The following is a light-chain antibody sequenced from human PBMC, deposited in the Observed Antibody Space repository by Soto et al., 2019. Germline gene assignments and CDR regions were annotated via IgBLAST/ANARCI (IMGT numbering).Light chain of an antibody. V-gene: IGKV1-33*01. Sequence: DLQMTQSPSSLSASVGDRVTITCQASHDISNYLNWYQQKPGKAPKLLIYGASNLETGVPSRFSGGGSGTHFTFTISTLQPEDIATYYCQQYDNLLRTFGGGTKVEIK. CDR1: HDISNY. J-gene: IGKJ4*01. CDR3: QQYDNLLRT. CDR2: GAS.